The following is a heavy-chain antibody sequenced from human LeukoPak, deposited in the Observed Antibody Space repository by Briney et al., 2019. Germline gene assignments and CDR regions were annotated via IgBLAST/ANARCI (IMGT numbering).Heavy chain of an antibody. Sequence: ASVKVSCKASGYTFTGYYMHWVRQAPGQGLEWMGWINPNSGGTNYAQKFQGRVTMTRDTSISTAYMELSRLRSDDTAVYYCARGRQGRWEDWDWFDPWGQGTLVTVSS. CDR3: ARGRQGRWEDWDWFDP. CDR2: INPNSGGT. D-gene: IGHD4-23*01. J-gene: IGHJ5*02. V-gene: IGHV1-2*02. CDR1: GYTFTGYY.